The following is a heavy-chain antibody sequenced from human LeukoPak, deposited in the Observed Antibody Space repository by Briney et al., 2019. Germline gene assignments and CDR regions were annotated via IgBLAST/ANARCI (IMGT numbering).Heavy chain of an antibody. J-gene: IGHJ4*02. V-gene: IGHV4-34*01. D-gene: IGHD3-10*01. CDR1: GGSFSGYY. CDR3: ARVIYYGSGSYYTPHFDD. Sequence: SETLSLTCAVYGGSFSGYYWSWIRQPPGKGLEWIGEINHSGSTNYNPSLKSRVTISVDTSKNQFSLKLTSVTAADTAVYYCARVIYYGSGSYYTPHFDDWGQGTLVSVSS. CDR2: INHSGST.